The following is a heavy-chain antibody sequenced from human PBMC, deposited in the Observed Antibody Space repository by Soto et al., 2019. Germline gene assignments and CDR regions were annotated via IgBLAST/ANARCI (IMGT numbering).Heavy chain of an antibody. D-gene: IGHD6-13*01. V-gene: IGHV3-23*01. CDR2: ISGSGGST. J-gene: IGHJ4*02. Sequence: GGSLRLSCAASGFTFSSYAMSWVRQAPGKGLEWVSAISGSGGSTYYADSVKGRFTISRDNSKNTLYLQMNSLRAEDTAVYYCAKDQGSSSWLDPFDYWGQGTLVTVSS. CDR3: AKDQGSSSWLDPFDY. CDR1: GFTFSSYA.